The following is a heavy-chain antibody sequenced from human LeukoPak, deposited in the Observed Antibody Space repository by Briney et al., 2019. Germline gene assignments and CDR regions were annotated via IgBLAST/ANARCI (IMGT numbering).Heavy chain of an antibody. D-gene: IGHD6-19*01. Sequence: ASVKDSCKASGYTFTGYYMHWVRQPPGQGVEWVGWINPNSGGTNYAKKFQGRVTMTRDKSISTAYMELSRLRSDDTAVYYCARGIAVTGRPSDWGQGTLVTVSS. CDR1: GYTFTGYY. CDR2: INPNSGGT. V-gene: IGHV1-2*02. CDR3: ARGIAVTGRPSD. J-gene: IGHJ4*02.